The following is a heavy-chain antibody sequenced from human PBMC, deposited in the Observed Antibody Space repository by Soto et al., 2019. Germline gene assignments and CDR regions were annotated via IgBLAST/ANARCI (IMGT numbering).Heavy chain of an antibody. CDR1: GGSISSGGYY. CDR2: IYYSGSA. D-gene: IGHD3-22*01. CDR3: ARASSSSAYHHHYYYGMDV. J-gene: IGHJ6*02. Sequence: SETLSLTCTVSGGSISSGGYYWTWIRQHPGKGLEWIGYIYYSGSAYYNPSLKSRIMVSGDASKNQFSLKLSSVTAADTAVYYCARASSSSAYHHHYYYGMDVWGQGTTVTVSS. V-gene: IGHV4-31*03.